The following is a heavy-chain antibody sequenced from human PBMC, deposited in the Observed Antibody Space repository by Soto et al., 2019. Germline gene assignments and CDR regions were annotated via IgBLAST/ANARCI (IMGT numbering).Heavy chain of an antibody. CDR2: IIPIFGTA. J-gene: IGHJ1*01. CDR1: GGTFSSYA. Sequence: ASVKVSCKASGGTFSSYAISWVRQAPGQGLEWMGGIIPIFGTANYAQKFQGRVTITADESTSTAYMELSSLRSEDTAVYYCARAYSSSWYLYYFQHWGQGTLVTVSS. V-gene: IGHV1-69*13. CDR3: ARAYSSSWYLYYFQH. D-gene: IGHD6-13*01.